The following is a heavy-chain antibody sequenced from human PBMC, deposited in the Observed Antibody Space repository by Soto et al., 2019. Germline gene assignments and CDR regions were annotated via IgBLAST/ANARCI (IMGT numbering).Heavy chain of an antibody. CDR2: IKPDGSEQ. CDR3: ATVTPTEADY. CDR1: GFTVSDNW. Sequence: PGGSLRLACAASGFTVSDNWMNWVRQAPGKGLEWVATIKPDGSEQDDVEFVKGRFTSSRDNAKNSLELQMNSLRAEDTSVYYCATVTPTEADYWGQG. J-gene: IGHJ4*02. D-gene: IGHD2-21*02. V-gene: IGHV3-7*01.